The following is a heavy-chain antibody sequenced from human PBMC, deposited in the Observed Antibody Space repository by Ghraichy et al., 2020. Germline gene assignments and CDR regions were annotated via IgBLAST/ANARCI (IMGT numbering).Heavy chain of an antibody. V-gene: IGHV1-18*01. CDR3: ARSPTGTWAYFDS. CDR2: ISPYNGDT. J-gene: IGHJ4*02. CDR1: GYILRSHG. Sequence: ASVKVSCKASGYILRSHGLSWVRKAPGQGLEYLGWISPYNGDTNSGRKFQGRVTMTTDTATSTAYMELRSLESDDTALYYCARSPTGTWAYFDSWGQGTLVTVSS. D-gene: IGHD7-27*01.